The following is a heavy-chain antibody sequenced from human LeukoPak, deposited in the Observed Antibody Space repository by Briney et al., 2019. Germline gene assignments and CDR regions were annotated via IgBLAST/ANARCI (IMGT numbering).Heavy chain of an antibody. CDR2: ISYDGRQK. CDR3: TRVYLERLTAGYFDH. Sequence: PGRSQTLSCAASGFTFSTYAMHWVRQAPGKGLEWVAVISYDGRQKYYADYVKGRFTISRDNSKNTLFLQMNSLRDEDTAVYYCTRVYLERLTAGYFDHWGQGTLVTVSP. J-gene: IGHJ4*02. CDR1: GFTFSTYA. V-gene: IGHV3-30*14. D-gene: IGHD2-8*01.